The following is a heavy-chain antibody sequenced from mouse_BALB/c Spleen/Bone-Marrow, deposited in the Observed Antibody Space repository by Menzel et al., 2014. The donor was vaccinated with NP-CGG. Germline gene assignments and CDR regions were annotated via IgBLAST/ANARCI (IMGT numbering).Heavy chain of an antibody. Sequence: EVQVVESGGGLVKPRGSLKLSCAASGFTFSDYYMYWVRQTPEKRLEWVATISDGGSYTYYPDSVKGRFTISRDNAKNNLYLQMSSLKSEDTAMYYCARGSSYFDYWGQGTTLTVSS. V-gene: IGHV5-4*02. CDR2: ISDGGSYT. J-gene: IGHJ2*01. CDR1: GFTFSDYY. CDR3: ARGSSYFDY. D-gene: IGHD1-1*01.